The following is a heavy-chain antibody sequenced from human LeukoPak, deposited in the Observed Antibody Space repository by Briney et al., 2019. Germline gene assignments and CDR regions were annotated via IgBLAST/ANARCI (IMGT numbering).Heavy chain of an antibody. CDR2: IKQDGSEK. J-gene: IGHJ6*02. Sequence: GGSLRFSCEASGFTFSSYWMSWFRKAPGKGLEWGANIKQDGSEKYYVDSVKGRFTISRDNAKNSLYLQMNSLRAEDTAVYYCARYDYYYYYYGMDVWGQGTTVTVSS. V-gene: IGHV3-7*01. CDR1: GFTFSSYW. CDR3: ARYDYYYYYYGMDV. D-gene: IGHD3-16*01.